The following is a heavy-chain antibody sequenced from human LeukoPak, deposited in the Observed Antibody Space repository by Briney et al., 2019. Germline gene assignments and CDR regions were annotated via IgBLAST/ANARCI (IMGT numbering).Heavy chain of an antibody. CDR1: GGSISSYY. D-gene: IGHD3-22*01. Sequence: PSETLSLTCTVSGGSISSYYWSWIRQPPGKGLEWIGYIYYSGSTNYNPSLKSRVTISVDTSKNQFSLKLSSVTAADTAVYYCGRVADRSGHYYAVDYWGQGTLVTVSS. V-gene: IGHV4-59*01. CDR3: GRVADRSGHYYAVDY. J-gene: IGHJ4*02. CDR2: IYYSGST.